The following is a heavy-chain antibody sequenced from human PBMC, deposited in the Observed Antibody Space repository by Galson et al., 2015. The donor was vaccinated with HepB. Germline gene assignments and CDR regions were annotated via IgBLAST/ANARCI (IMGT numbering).Heavy chain of an antibody. J-gene: IGHJ4*02. CDR2: ISYDGSNK. Sequence: SLRLSCAASGFAFSSYAMHWVRQAPGKGLEWVAVISYDGSNKYYADSVKGRFTISRDNSKNTLYLQMNSLRAEDTAVYYCARGYSSSWSPFDYWGQGTLGTVSS. V-gene: IGHV3-30*04. CDR3: ARGYSSSWSPFDY. CDR1: GFAFSSYA. D-gene: IGHD6-13*01.